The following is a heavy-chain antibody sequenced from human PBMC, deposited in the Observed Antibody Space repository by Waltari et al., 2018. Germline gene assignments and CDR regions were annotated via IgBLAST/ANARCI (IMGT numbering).Heavy chain of an antibody. CDR2: IRSKAYGGTA. D-gene: IGHD1-7*01. V-gene: IGHV3-49*04. Sequence: EVQVVESGGGLVQPGGSMRLSCAASGFILSNNYISWVRHAPGKGLEWVGFIRSKAYGGTAEYAASVKGRFTFSRDDSKSIAYLQMNSLKTEDTAVYYCMGWNSVDYWGQGVLVTVSS. CDR3: MGWNSVDY. J-gene: IGHJ4*02. CDR1: GFILSNNY.